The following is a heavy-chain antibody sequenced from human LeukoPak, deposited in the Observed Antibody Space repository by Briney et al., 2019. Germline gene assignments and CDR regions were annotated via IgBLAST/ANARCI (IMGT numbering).Heavy chain of an antibody. V-gene: IGHV3-23*01. D-gene: IGHD6-25*01. CDR3: AKACGMSRPYYYYMDV. CDR2: ISGSGGST. Sequence: PGGSLRLSCAASGFTFSSYAMSWVRQAPGKGLEWVSAISGSGGSTYYADSVKGRFTISRDNSKNTLYLQMNSLRAEDTAVYYCAKACGMSRPYYYYMDVWGKGTTVTVSS. CDR1: GFTFSSYA. J-gene: IGHJ6*03.